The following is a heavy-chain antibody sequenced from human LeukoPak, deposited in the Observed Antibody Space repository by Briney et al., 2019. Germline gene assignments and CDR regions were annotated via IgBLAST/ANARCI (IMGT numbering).Heavy chain of an antibody. J-gene: IGHJ4*02. Sequence: QPGRSLRLSCAASGFTFSSYGMHWVRQAPGKGLEWVAVIWYDGSNKYYADSVKGRFTISRDNSKNTLYLQMNSLRAEDTAVYYCARSPYSGNSYFDYWGQGTLVTVSS. CDR1: GFTFSSYG. CDR2: IWYDGSNK. V-gene: IGHV3-33*01. D-gene: IGHD4-23*01. CDR3: ARSPYSGNSYFDY.